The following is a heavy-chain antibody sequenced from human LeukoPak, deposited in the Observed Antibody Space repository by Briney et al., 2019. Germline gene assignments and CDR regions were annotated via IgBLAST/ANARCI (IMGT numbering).Heavy chain of an antibody. Sequence: AASVKVSCKASGYTFSRYYMHWVRQAPGQGLEWMGIINPSGGSASTAQRFQGRVTMTMTRDTSTSTVYMELSSPRSEDTAVYYCAREGEDTAMAPDYWGQGTLVTVSS. V-gene: IGHV1-46*01. J-gene: IGHJ4*02. CDR3: AREGEDTAMAPDY. CDR1: GYTFSRYY. CDR2: INPSGGSA. D-gene: IGHD5-18*01.